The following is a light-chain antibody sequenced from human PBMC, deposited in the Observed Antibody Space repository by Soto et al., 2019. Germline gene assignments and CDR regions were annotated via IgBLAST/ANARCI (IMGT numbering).Light chain of an antibody. Sequence: DIQLTQSPSFLSASVGDRVTITCRASQGIRTYLAWYQQKPGKAPNLLVYAASTLQSGVPSRFSGSGSGTEFTLPISSLQPEDFASYYCQQLNSYPLPFGGGTKVEI. J-gene: IGKJ4*01. V-gene: IGKV1-9*01. CDR2: AAS. CDR3: QQLNSYPLP. CDR1: QGIRTY.